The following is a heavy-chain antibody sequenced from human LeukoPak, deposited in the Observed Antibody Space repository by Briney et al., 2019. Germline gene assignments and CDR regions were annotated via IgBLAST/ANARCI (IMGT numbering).Heavy chain of an antibody. V-gene: IGHV1-69*13. CDR1: GGTFNSYP. J-gene: IGHJ4*02. CDR3: ARTLAAAGTPLGY. Sequence: ASVKVSCKASGGTFNSYPINWVRQAPGLGLEWMGGIMPSFGPTNYAQKFQGRVTITADESTSTVYMDLSSLRSEDTAVYYCARTLAAAGTPLGYWGQGTLVTVSS. CDR2: IMPSFGPT. D-gene: IGHD6-13*01.